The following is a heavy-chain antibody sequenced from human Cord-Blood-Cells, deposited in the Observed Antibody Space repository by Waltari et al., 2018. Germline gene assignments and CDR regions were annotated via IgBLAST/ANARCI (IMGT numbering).Heavy chain of an antibody. CDR2: ISGRGGST. J-gene: IGHJ3*02. Sequence: EVQLLESGGGLVQPGGSLRLSCAASGFTFSSYAMSRVRQAPGNGRGWVAVISGRGGSTYYADSVKGRFTISRDNSKHTLYLQMNSLRAEDTAVYYCAKDTVTAFDIWGQGTMVTVSS. CDR1: GFTFSSYA. D-gene: IGHD4-4*01. CDR3: AKDTVTAFDI. V-gene: IGHV3-23*01.